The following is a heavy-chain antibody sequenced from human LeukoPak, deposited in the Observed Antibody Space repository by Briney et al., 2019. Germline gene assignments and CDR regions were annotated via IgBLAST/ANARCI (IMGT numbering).Heavy chain of an antibody. CDR2: ISWNSGSI. CDR3: ARWSPQSYGKYYLDS. Sequence: SLRLSCAASGFTFDDYAMHWVRQAPGKGLEWVSGISWNSGSIGYADSVKGRFTISRDNAKNSLYLQMNSLSAEDTAVYYCARWSPQSYGKYYLDSWGQGTLVTVSS. CDR1: GFTFDDYA. D-gene: IGHD1-26*01. J-gene: IGHJ4*02. V-gene: IGHV3-9*01.